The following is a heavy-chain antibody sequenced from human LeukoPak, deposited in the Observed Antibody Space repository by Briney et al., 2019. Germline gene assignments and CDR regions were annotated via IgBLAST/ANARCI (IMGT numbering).Heavy chain of an antibody. CDR1: GITFSGYW. CDR2: INPDGNKK. Sequence: GGSLRLSCPVSGITFSGYWVHWIRQAPGKGLEWVASINPDGNKKYSADSVKGRFTISRDNAENSLYLQMNSLRVEDTAFYYCARDLAYSRLDYWGQGMLVTVSS. V-gene: IGHV3-7*01. J-gene: IGHJ4*02. CDR3: ARDLAYSRLDY. D-gene: IGHD5-18*01.